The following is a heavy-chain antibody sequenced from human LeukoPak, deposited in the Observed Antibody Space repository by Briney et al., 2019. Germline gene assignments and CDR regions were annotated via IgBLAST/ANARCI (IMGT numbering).Heavy chain of an antibody. CDR1: GGSISSYY. Sequence: PSETLSLTCTVSGGSISSYYWSWIRQPPGKGLEWIGYIYYSGSTNYNPPLKSRVTISVDTSKNQFSLKLSSVTAADTAVYYCARGLGCSGGSCYSFFDYWGQGTLVTVSS. V-gene: IGHV4-59*01. CDR2: IYYSGST. D-gene: IGHD2-15*01. CDR3: ARGLGCSGGSCYSFFDY. J-gene: IGHJ4*02.